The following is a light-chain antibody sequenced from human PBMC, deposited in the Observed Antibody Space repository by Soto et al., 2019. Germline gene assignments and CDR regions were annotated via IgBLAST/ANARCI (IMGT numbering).Light chain of an antibody. V-gene: IGKV2-30*01. CDR1: QSLAYSDGNTY. J-gene: IGKJ2*01. CDR3: MQGTHWPPYT. CDR2: KVS. Sequence: DVVMTQSPLSLPVTLGQPASISCRSSQSLAYSDGNTYLNWFQQRPGQSPRRLIYKVSNRDSGVPDRCSGSGSGTDFTLKISRVAAEDVGVYYCMQGTHWPPYTFGQGTKLEIK.